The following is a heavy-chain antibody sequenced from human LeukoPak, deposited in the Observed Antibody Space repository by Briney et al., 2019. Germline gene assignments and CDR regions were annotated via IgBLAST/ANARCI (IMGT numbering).Heavy chain of an antibody. CDR1: GYTFTSYY. D-gene: IGHD3-10*01. J-gene: IGHJ4*02. CDR3: ARCIRGVIITAFDY. V-gene: IGHV1-46*01. CDR2: INPSGGSP. Sequence: ASVKVSCKASGYTFTSYYMHWVRQAPGQGLEWMGIINPSGGSPSYAQKFQGRVTMTRDMSTSTVYMELSSLRSEDTAAYYCARCIRGVIITAFDYWGQGTLVTVSS.